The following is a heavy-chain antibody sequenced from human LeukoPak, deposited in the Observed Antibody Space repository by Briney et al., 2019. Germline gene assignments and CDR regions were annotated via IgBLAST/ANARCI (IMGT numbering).Heavy chain of an antibody. CDR1: GFTFSSYW. D-gene: IGHD3-3*01. CDR3: ARDRSGPFDI. V-gene: IGHV3-74*01. CDR2: IKTDGSDT. J-gene: IGHJ3*02. Sequence: GGSLRLSCAAPGFTFSSYWMHWVRHPPGKGLVWVSRIKTDGSDTGYADSVRGRFTISRDNAKNTLYLQMNSLRAEDTAMYYCARDRSGPFDIWGQGTMVTVSS.